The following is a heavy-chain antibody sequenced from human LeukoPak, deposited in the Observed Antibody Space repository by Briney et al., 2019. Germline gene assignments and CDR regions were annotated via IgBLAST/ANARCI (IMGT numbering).Heavy chain of an antibody. V-gene: IGHV3-21*01. CDR1: GFTFSSYS. D-gene: IGHD1-14*01. Sequence: GGSLRLSCAASGFTFSSYSMDWVRQAPGKGLEWVSSVSSSSSYIYYADSVKGRFTISRDNAKNSLYLQMNSLRAEDTAVYYCARRSRNHYTMQGHGDYWGQGTLVTVSS. J-gene: IGHJ4*02. CDR3: ARRSRNHYTMQGHGDY. CDR2: VSSSSSYI.